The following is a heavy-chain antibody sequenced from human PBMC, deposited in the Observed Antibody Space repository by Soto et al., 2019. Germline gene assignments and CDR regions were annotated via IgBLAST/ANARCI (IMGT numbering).Heavy chain of an antibody. Sequence: QVQLVESGGGLVQPGGSLRLSCAASGFTFRDYYMSWIRQAPGKGLEWVSYISNSGSTIYYADSVKGRFTISRDNAKNALYLQMNSLRAEDTAVYYCAGPLYISSWYGGFDYWGQGTLVTVSS. D-gene: IGHD6-13*01. J-gene: IGHJ4*02. CDR1: GFTFRDYY. CDR3: AGPLYISSWYGGFDY. V-gene: IGHV3-11*01. CDR2: ISNSGSTI.